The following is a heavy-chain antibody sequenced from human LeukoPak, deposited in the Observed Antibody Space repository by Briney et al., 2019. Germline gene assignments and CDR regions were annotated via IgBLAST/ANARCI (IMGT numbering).Heavy chain of an antibody. CDR2: ISGRGGST. J-gene: IGHJ4*02. D-gene: IGHD3-9*01. CDR3: AKFGLGGSLRYFDWLLSPFDY. V-gene: IGHV3-23*01. Sequence: PGGSLRLSCAASGFTVSSNYVSWVRQAPGKGLEWVSAISGRGGSTYYADSVKGRFTISRDNSKNTLYLQMNSLRAEDTAVYYCAKFGLGGSLRYFDWLLSPFDYWGQGTLVTVSS. CDR1: GFTVSSNY.